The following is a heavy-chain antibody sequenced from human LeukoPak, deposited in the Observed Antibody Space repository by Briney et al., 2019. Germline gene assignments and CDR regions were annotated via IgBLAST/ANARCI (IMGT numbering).Heavy chain of an antibody. D-gene: IGHD6-13*01. J-gene: IGHJ5*02. Sequence: GGSLRLSCAASGFTFSSYSMNWVRQAPGEGLEWVSSISSSSSYIYYADSVKGRFTISRDNAKNSLYLQMNSLRAEDTAVYYCARDLAPTGIAAAGTNWFDPWGQGTLVTVSS. CDR3: ARDLAPTGIAAAGTNWFDP. CDR2: ISSSSSYI. V-gene: IGHV3-21*01. CDR1: GFTFSSYS.